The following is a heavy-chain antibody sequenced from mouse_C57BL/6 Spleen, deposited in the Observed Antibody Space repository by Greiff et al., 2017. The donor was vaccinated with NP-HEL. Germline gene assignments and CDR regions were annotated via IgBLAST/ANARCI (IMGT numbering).Heavy chain of an antibody. Sequence: QVQLKESGAELVRPGTSVKMSCKASGYTFTNYWIGWAKQRPGHGLEWIGDIYPGGGYTNYNEKFKGKATLTADKSSSTAYMQFSSLTSEDSAIYYCASGDGYTFAYWGQGTLVTVSA. J-gene: IGHJ3*01. CDR2: IYPGGGYT. CDR1: GYTFTNYW. D-gene: IGHD2-3*01. CDR3: ASGDGYTFAY. V-gene: IGHV1-63*01.